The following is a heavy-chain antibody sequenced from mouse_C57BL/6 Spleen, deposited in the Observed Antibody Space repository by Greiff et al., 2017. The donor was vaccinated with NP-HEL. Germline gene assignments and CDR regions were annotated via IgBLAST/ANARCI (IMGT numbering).Heavy chain of an antibody. D-gene: IGHD2-5*01. CDR2: INPGSGGT. Sequence: QVQLQQSGAELVRPGTSVKVSCKASGYAFTNYLIEWVKQRPGQGLEWIGVINPGSGGTNYNEKFKGKATLTADKSSSTAYMQLSSLTSEDSAVYFCARGNSNFPLDYWGQGTTLTVSS. V-gene: IGHV1-54*01. CDR1: GYAFTNYL. J-gene: IGHJ2*01. CDR3: ARGNSNFPLDY.